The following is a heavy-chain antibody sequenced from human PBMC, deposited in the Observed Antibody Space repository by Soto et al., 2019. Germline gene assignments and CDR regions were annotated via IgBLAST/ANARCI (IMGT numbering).Heavy chain of an antibody. D-gene: IGHD5-12*01. V-gene: IGHV3-30*18. CDR3: AKDGIVANYFDY. CDR1: GFTFSSYG. Sequence: GGSLRLSCAASGFTFSSYGMHWVRQAPGKGLEWVAVISYDGSNKYYADSVKGRFTISRDNSKNTLYLQMNSLRAEDTAVYYCAKDGIVANYFDYWGQGTLVTVSS. J-gene: IGHJ4*02. CDR2: ISYDGSNK.